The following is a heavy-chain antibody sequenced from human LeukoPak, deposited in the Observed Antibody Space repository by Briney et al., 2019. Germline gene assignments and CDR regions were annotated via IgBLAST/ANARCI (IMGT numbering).Heavy chain of an antibody. Sequence: PSETLSLTCAVYGGSFSGYYWSWIRQPPGKGLEWIGEINHSGSTNYNPFLKSRVTISVDTSKNQFSLKLSSVTAADTAVYHCARERVSVVRGVIGYWGQGTLVTVSS. CDR1: GGSFSGYY. CDR2: INHSGST. V-gene: IGHV4-34*01. CDR3: ARERVSVVRGVIGY. D-gene: IGHD3-10*01. J-gene: IGHJ4*02.